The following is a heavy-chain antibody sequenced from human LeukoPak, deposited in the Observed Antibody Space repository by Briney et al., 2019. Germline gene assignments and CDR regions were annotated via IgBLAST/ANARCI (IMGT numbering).Heavy chain of an antibody. Sequence: SETLSLTCTVSGGSISSYYWSWIRQPPGKGLEWIGEINHSGSTNYNPSLKSRVTISVDTSKNQFSLKLSSVTAADTAVYYCARRTVTMVRGVIIFHKGYFDYWGQGTLVTVSS. V-gene: IGHV4-34*01. CDR3: ARRTVTMVRGVIIFHKGYFDY. J-gene: IGHJ4*02. CDR1: GGSISSYY. D-gene: IGHD3-10*01. CDR2: INHSGST.